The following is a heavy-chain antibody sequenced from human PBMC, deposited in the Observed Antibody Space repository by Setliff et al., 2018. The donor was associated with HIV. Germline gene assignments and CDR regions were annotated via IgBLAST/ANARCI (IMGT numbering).Heavy chain of an antibody. J-gene: IGHJ4*02. D-gene: IGHD3-9*01. CDR2: INPKSGAT. Sequence: ASVKVSCKASGYTFTNYYMHWVRQAPGQGLEWMGWINPKSGATNYTQNFQGRVTMSRDTSINTVYMELSSLTSDDTALYYCARQDIPTGYYLFDYWGQGTQVTVSS. CDR1: GYTFTNYY. CDR3: ARQDIPTGYYLFDY. V-gene: IGHV1-2*02.